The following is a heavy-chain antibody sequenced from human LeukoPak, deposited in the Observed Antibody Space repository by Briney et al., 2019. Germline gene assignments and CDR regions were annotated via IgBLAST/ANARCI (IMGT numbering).Heavy chain of an antibody. CDR3: ARDRFASL. CDR2: IKEDGSEK. D-gene: IGHD3-16*01. V-gene: IGHV3-7*01. CDR1: GFTFSSYG. J-gene: IGHJ4*02. Sequence: GGSLRLSCAASGFTFSSYGMTWVRQAPGKGLEWVANIKEDGSEKYYVDSVKGRFTISRDNAKNSLYLQMNSLRAEDTALYYCARDRFASLWGQGTLVTVSS.